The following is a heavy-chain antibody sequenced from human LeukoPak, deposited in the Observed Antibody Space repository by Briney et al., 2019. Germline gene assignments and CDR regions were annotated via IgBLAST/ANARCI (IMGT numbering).Heavy chain of an antibody. D-gene: IGHD4-17*01. CDR1: GGSISTSNYY. CDR3: ATAPRNDYAFY. CDR2: IYYSGST. V-gene: IGHV4-61*05. J-gene: IGHJ4*02. Sequence: SETLSLTCTVSGGSISTSNYYWSWIRQPPGKGLEWIGYIYYSGSTNYNPSLKSRVTISVDTSKNQFSLKLSSVTAADTAVYYCATAPRNDYAFYWGQGTLVTVSS.